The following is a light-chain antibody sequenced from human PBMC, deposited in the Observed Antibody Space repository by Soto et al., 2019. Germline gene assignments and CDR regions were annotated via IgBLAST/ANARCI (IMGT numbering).Light chain of an antibody. Sequence: EIVLTQSPGTLSLSPGERATLSCRASPSVSSTYLAWYQQKPGQPPRLLVFGTSSRATGIPDRFSGSGSGTDFTLTIGSLEPADYAVYYCQQYGSSPWTFGQGTKVEI. CDR2: GTS. J-gene: IGKJ1*01. CDR1: PSVSSTY. V-gene: IGKV3-20*01. CDR3: QQYGSSPWT.